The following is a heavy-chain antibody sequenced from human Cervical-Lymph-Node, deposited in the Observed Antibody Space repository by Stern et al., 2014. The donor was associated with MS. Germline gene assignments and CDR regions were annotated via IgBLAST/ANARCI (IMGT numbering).Heavy chain of an antibody. CDR2: IYVCDSDP. J-gene: IGHJ6*02. CDR1: GNDFTSYW. Sequence: EVQLVESGAEVKMPGESLKISCKGSGNDFTSYWIDWVRQRPGKGLEWMGIIYVCDSDPRYSPSFQGQVTIPVDKSISPAYLQWSSLKASDTAIYYCARLRIATAGTDYGMDVWGQGTTVTVSS. V-gene: IGHV5-51*01. CDR3: ARLRIATAGTDYGMDV. D-gene: IGHD6-13*01.